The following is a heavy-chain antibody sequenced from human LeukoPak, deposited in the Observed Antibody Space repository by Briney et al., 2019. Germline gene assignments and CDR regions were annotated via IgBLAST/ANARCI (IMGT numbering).Heavy chain of an antibody. CDR3: ARGPSGYQNT. CDR1: GFTVSSNY. CDR2: IYSCGST. V-gene: IGHV3-66*01. J-gene: IGHJ4*02. D-gene: IGHD5-12*01. Sequence: GGSLRLSCAASGFTVSSNYMSWVRQGPGKGLEWVSVIYSCGSTYYADSVKGRFTISRDNSKNTLYLQMNSLRAEDTAVYYCARGPSGYQNTGGQGTLVTVSS.